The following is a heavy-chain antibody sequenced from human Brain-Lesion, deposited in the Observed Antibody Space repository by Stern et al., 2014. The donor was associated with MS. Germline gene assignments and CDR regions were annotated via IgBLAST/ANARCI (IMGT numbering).Heavy chain of an antibody. Sequence: QVQLVQSGAEVKKPGASVKVSCKTSGYIFTGYYIHWVRQAPGQGLEWMAWINPNPGGPKYAQKFQGRVTMSRDTSISTAYVELSSLTSDDTAVYYCARDQRGITIFGVVTDYYYLGMDVWGQGTTVTVSS. CDR1: GYIFTGYY. CDR2: INPNPGGP. CDR3: ARDQRGITIFGVVTDYYYLGMDV. V-gene: IGHV1-2*02. J-gene: IGHJ6*02. D-gene: IGHD3-3*01.